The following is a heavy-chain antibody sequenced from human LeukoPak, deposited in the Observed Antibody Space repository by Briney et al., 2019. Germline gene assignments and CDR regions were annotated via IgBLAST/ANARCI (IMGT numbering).Heavy chain of an antibody. V-gene: IGHV4-59*01. D-gene: IGHD5-24*01. CDR3: ARDGMAGPIAY. J-gene: IGHJ4*02. CDR1: GGSISSYY. CDR2: IYYSGST. Sequence: SETLSLTCTVSGGSISSYYWSWIRQPPGKGLEWIGYIYYSGSTNYNPSLKSRVTISVDTSKNQFSLKLSSVTAADTAVYYCARDGMAGPIAYWGQGTLVTVSS.